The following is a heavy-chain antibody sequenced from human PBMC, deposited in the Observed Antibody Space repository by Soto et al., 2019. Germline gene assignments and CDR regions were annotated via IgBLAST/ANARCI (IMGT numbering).Heavy chain of an antibody. CDR3: ARDSTVTTRTSLSGMDV. Sequence: PSETLSLTCTVSGGSISSGGYYWSWIRQHPGKGLEWIGYIYYSGSTYYNPSLKSRVTISVDTSKNQFSLKLSSVTAADTAVYYCARDSTVTTRTSLSGMDVWGQGTTVTV. V-gene: IGHV4-31*03. CDR1: GGSISSGGYY. CDR2: IYYSGST. D-gene: IGHD4-17*01. J-gene: IGHJ6*02.